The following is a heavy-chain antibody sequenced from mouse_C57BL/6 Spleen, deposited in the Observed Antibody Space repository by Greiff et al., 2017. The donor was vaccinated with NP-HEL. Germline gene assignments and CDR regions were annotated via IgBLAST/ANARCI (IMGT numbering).Heavy chain of an antibody. CDR2: ISYDGSN. D-gene: IGHD1-1*01. CDR3: ARDGSSYPWFAY. Sequence: VQLQQSGPGLVKPSQSLSLTCSVTGYSITSGYYWNWIRQFPGNKLEWMGYISYDGSNNYNPSLKNRISITRDTSKNQFFLKLNSVTTEDTATYYCARDGSSYPWFAYWGQGTLVTVSA. V-gene: IGHV3-6*01. J-gene: IGHJ3*01. CDR1: GYSITSGYY.